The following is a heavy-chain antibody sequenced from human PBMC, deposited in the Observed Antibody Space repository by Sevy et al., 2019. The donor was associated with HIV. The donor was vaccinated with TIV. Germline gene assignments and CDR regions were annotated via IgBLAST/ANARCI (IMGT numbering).Heavy chain of an antibody. J-gene: IGHJ6*02. CDR2: INPKNDVT. CDR1: GYSFTDYY. D-gene: IGHD5-18*01. CDR3: ARARRVTTVYYYYGMDV. Sequence: ASVKVSCKASGYSFTDYYMHWVRQAPGQGLEWMAWINPKNDVTNYAQKFQGRVTMTRDTPTSTAYMELTRLRSDDTAVYYCARARRVTTVYYYYGMDVWGQGTTVTVSS. V-gene: IGHV1-2*02.